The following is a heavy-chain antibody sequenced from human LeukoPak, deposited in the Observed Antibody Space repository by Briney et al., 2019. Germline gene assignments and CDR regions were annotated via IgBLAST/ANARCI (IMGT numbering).Heavy chain of an antibody. V-gene: IGHV4-34*01. CDR1: GFTFSSYA. Sequence: GSLRLSCAASGFTFSSYAMSWVRQPPGKGLEWIGEINHSGSTKYNPSLKSRVTISIDTSKSQLSLKLSSVTAADTAVYSCVRHVARAFDIWGQGTKVTVSS. CDR2: INHSGST. CDR3: VRHVARAFDI. J-gene: IGHJ3*02.